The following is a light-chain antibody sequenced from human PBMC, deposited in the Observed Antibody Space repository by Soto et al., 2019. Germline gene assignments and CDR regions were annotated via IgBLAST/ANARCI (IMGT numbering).Light chain of an antibody. Sequence: EIVLTQSPGTLSLSPGERATLSCRASQSVSSSYFAWYQQKPGQAPRLLIYGASSRATGIPVRFSGSGSGTDFTLTISRLEAEDFAVYYCQQYGGSPYTFGQGTKLEIK. CDR1: QSVSSSY. V-gene: IGKV3-20*01. J-gene: IGKJ2*01. CDR3: QQYGGSPYT. CDR2: GAS.